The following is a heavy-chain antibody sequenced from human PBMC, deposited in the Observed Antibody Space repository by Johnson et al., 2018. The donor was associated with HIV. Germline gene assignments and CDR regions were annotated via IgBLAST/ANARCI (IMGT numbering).Heavy chain of an antibody. D-gene: IGHD3-10*01. V-gene: IGHV3-64*01. CDR2: ISSNGGKT. CDR1: GFTVSSNY. Sequence: VQLVESGGGLVQPGGSLRLSCAGTGFTVSSNYMYWVRQAPGKGLEYVAAISSNGGKTYYANSVKDRFTIYRDNSNNTLYLQMNSLKTEDTAVYYCTTGISWFGAITFDIWGQGTMVTVSS. J-gene: IGHJ3*02. CDR3: TTGISWFGAITFDI.